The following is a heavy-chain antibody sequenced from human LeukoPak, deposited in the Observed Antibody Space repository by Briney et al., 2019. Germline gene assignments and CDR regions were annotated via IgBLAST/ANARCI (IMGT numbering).Heavy chain of an antibody. V-gene: IGHV1-2*02. D-gene: IGHD2-15*01. CDR3: ARALGYCSGGSCYQISY. J-gene: IGHJ4*02. CDR2: INPNSGGT. Sequence: ASVKVSCKASGYTFTGYYMHWVRQAPGQGLEWMGWINPNSGGTNYAQKFQGRVTMTRDTSISTAYMELSRLRSDDTAVYYCARALGYCSGGSCYQISYWGQGTLVTVSS. CDR1: GYTFTGYY.